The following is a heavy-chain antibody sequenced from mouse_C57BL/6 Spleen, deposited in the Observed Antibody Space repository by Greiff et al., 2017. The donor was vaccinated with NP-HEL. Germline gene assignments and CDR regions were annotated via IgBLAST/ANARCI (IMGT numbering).Heavy chain of an antibody. CDR1: GYSITSGYD. J-gene: IGHJ4*01. CDR3: ARGYYYDAMDY. D-gene: IGHD1-1*01. V-gene: IGHV3-1*01. CDR2: ISYSGST. Sequence: EVKLQESGPGMVKPSQSLSLTCTVTGYSITSGYDWHWIRHFPGNKLEWMGYISYSGSTNYNPSLKSRISITHDTSKNHFFLKLNSVTTEDTATYYCARGYYYDAMDYWGQGTSVTVSS.